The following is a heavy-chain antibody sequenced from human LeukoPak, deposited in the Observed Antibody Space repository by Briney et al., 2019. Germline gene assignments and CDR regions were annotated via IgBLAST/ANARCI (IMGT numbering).Heavy chain of an antibody. CDR1: GGSFGGYY. Sequence: SETLSLTCAVYGGSFGGYYWSWIRQPPGKGLEWIGEINHSGSTNYNPSLKSRVTISVDTSKNQFSLELSSVTAADTAVYYCARERTDNRAFDIWGQGTMVTVSS. D-gene: IGHD2/OR15-2a*01. V-gene: IGHV4-34*01. J-gene: IGHJ3*02. CDR2: INHSGST. CDR3: ARERTDNRAFDI.